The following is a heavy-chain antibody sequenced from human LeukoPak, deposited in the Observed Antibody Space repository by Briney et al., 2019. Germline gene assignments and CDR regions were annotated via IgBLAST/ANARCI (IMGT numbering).Heavy chain of an antibody. CDR3: ARASGSSSWDYDY. D-gene: IGHD6-13*01. J-gene: IGHJ4*02. CDR2: IYTSGST. Sequence: SETLSLTCTVSGGSISSGSYYWSWIRQPAGKGLEWIGRIYTSGSTNYNPSLKSRVTISVDTSKNQFSLKLRSVTAADTAVYYCARASGSSSWDYDYWGQGTLVTVSS. CDR1: GGSISSGSYY. V-gene: IGHV4-61*02.